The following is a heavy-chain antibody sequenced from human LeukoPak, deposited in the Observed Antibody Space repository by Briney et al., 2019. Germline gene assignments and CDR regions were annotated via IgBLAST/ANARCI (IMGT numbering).Heavy chain of an antibody. CDR1: GGSISTYY. V-gene: IGHV4-4*07. Sequence: PSETLSLTCTVSGGSISTYYWNWIRQPAGKGLEWIGRIHTTGGTVYNPSLKSRVTMSVGTSNNQFSLKLSSVTAADTAVYYCARGKVVAGTPGQNSWDSWGQGTLVTVSS. D-gene: IGHD6-19*01. CDR2: IHTTGGT. J-gene: IGHJ4*02. CDR3: ARGKVVAGTPGQNSWDS.